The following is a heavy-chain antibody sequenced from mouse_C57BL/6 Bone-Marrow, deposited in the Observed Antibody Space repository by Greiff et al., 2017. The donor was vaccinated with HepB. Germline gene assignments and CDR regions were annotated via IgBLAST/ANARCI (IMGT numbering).Heavy chain of an antibody. Sequence: VQLQESGPGLVQPSQSLSITCTVSGFSLTSYGVHWVRQSPGKGLEWLGVIWSGGSTDYNAAFISRLSISKDNSKSQVFFKMNSLQADDTAIYYCARSITTVVGDYFDYWGQGTTLTVSS. CDR1: GFSLTSYG. CDR3: ARSITTVVGDYFDY. CDR2: IWSGGST. D-gene: IGHD1-1*01. V-gene: IGHV2-2*01. J-gene: IGHJ2*01.